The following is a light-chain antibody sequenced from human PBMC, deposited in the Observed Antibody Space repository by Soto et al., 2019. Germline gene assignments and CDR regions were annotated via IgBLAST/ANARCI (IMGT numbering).Light chain of an antibody. J-gene: IGKJ5*01. CDR3: LESSSALT. V-gene: IGKV1-39*01. Sequence: DIQMTQSPTSLSASLGDRGTITFRASHSISRYLSWYQQIPGKAPKLLIYRASSFQSGVPSRFSGSGSGTDFTLTINTLQPEDLATYYCLESSSALTSGQGTRLAIK. CDR2: RAS. CDR1: HSISRY.